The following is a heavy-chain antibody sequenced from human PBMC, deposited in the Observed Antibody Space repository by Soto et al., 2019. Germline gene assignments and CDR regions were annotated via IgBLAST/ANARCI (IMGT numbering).Heavy chain of an antibody. CDR3: ATDQTREGTYDGNSLDY. CDR1: GGTFSNHA. J-gene: IGHJ4*02. Sequence: QVQVMQSGAEVKRPGSSVKVSCTASGGTFSNHAINWVRQAPGQGLEWMGVIIPIFGTTDYAQEFQGRVSFTADESTTTAYMELSSLRSEDTAMYYCATDQTREGTYDGNSLDYWGQGTLLTVSS. CDR2: IIPIFGTT. D-gene: IGHD5-12*01. V-gene: IGHV1-69*12.